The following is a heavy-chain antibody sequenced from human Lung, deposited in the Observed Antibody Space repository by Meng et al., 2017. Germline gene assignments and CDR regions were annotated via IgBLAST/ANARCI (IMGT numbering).Heavy chain of an antibody. V-gene: IGHV4-34*01. CDR2: IHHGGST. CDR1: GRSISGSH. D-gene: IGHD3-10*01. CDR3: ARERHSTIIRGVIDF. J-gene: IGHJ4*02. Sequence: QVHPQHVGGGLLGPPGNPSLTCAGYGRSISGSHWSWIRQSQAKVLEWIGKIHHGGSTNYNPSLESRVTISVDTPKNQFSLRLTSMTVADTAVYYCARERHSTIIRGVIDFWGQGALVTVSS.